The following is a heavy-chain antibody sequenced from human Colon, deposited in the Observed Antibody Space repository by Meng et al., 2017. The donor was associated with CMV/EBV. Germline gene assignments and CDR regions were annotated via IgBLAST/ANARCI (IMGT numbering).Heavy chain of an antibody. V-gene: IGHV4-39*07. J-gene: IGHJ5*02. Sequence: CTVSGDSINNDNYWWAWIRQPPGKGLEWIGTVVSSGATYYNPSLNSRITMSIDTSRNQFFLTLTSVTAADTAIYFCGKRMYGVPFDPWGQGVLVTVSS. CDR1: GDSINNDNYW. CDR2: VVSSGAT. CDR3: GKRMYGVPFDP. D-gene: IGHD2-8*01.